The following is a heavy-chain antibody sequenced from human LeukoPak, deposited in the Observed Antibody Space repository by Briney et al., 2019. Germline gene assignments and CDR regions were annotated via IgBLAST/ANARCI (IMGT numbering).Heavy chain of an antibody. CDR3: ARGVGGAAAGMDV. D-gene: IGHD6-19*01. CDR2: ISSSSSTI. V-gene: IGHV3-48*04. J-gene: IGHJ6*02. CDR1: GFTFSSYS. Sequence: GGSLRLSCAASGFTFSSYSMNWVRQAPGKGLEWVSYISSSSSTIYYADSVKGRFTISRDNAKNSLYLQMNSLRAEDTAVYYCARGVGGAAAGMDVWGQGTTVTVSS.